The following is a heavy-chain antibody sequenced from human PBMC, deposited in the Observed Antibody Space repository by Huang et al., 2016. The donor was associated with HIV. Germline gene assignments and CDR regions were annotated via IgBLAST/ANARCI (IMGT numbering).Heavy chain of an antibody. V-gene: IGHV1-69*01. CDR1: GGTFSTFG. J-gene: IGHJ6*02. CDR2: ITPILNTT. D-gene: IGHD5-18*01. Sequence: QVQLVQSEAEVKKPGSSVKVSCKASGGTFSTFGLSWVRQASGRGLEWMAGITPILNTTYSAQKFPGIVTLAADEATNTASMELNSRTFEDTAVYYCARPSDAAMIRDYYYPMDVWGQGTTVTVS. CDR3: ARPSDAAMIRDYYYPMDV.